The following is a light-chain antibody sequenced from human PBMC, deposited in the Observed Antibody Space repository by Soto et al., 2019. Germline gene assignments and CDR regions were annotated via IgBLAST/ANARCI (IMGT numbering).Light chain of an antibody. V-gene: IGKV1-33*01. CDR2: DAS. Sequence: DIQMTQSPSSLSASVGDRFTVTCQASQDINKNLIWYQQKPGKAPKLLIYDASDLETGVPSRFSGSGSGTGFTFTISSLQPEDFATYYYQQYESLPLTFGQGTRLEIK. CDR1: QDINKN. J-gene: IGKJ5*01. CDR3: QQYESLPLT.